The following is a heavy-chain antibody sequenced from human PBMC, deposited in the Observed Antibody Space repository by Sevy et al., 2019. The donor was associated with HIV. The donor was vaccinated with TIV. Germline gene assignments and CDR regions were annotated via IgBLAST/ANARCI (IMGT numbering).Heavy chain of an antibody. CDR3: AKDYSAGITMVRGAYRARGDYFDY. J-gene: IGHJ4*02. V-gene: IGHV3-30*18. D-gene: IGHD3-10*01. CDR1: GFTFRTSG. CDR2: ISYDEAHK. Sequence: GGSLRLSCVTSGFTFRTSGMHWVRQSPGKGLEWVAVISYDEAHKNYADSVKGRFSISKDNSKNTLYLQMSSLGTEDTAVYYWAKDYSAGITMVRGAYRARGDYFDYWGQGTQVTVSS.